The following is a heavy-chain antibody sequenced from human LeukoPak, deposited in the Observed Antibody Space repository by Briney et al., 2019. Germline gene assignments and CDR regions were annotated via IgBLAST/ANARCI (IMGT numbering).Heavy chain of an antibody. D-gene: IGHD2-15*01. CDR3: ARGIRGYCSGGSCYSGRHDAFDI. CDR2: IYYRGST. V-gene: IGHV4-39*01. J-gene: IGHJ3*02. Sequence: SETLSLTCTVSGDSISSTSYYWGWIRQPPGKGLEWIGSIYYRGSTYYNPSLKSRVTISIDTSMNQFSLKLSSVTAADTAVYYCARGIRGYCSGGSCYSGRHDAFDIWGQGTMVTVSS. CDR1: GDSISSTSYY.